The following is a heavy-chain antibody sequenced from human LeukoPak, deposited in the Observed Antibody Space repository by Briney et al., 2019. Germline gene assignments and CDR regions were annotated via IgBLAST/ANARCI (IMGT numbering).Heavy chain of an antibody. D-gene: IGHD6-25*01. Sequence: GGSLRLSCAASGFTFSSYWMSWVRQAPGKGLEWVANIKQDGSEKYYVDSVKGRFTISRDNAKNSMYLQMNSLRAEDTAVYYCARPIFNSGWDAFGYWGQGSLVIVSS. V-gene: IGHV3-7*01. CDR1: GFTFSSYW. CDR3: ARPIFNSGWDAFGY. CDR2: IKQDGSEK. J-gene: IGHJ4*02.